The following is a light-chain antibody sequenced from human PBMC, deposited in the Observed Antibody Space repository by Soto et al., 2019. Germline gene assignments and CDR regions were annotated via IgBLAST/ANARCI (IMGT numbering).Light chain of an antibody. Sequence: EIEVKHSLATLSLSPGERATLSCRASQSVSSFFAWYQQKPGQSPRLLIYDASNRASGIPARFTGSGSGTDFTLTISSVEPEDSAVYYCQQRCNWWTLGQGTKVDIK. V-gene: IGKV3-11*01. J-gene: IGKJ1*01. CDR1: QSVSSF. CDR2: DAS. CDR3: QQRCNWWT.